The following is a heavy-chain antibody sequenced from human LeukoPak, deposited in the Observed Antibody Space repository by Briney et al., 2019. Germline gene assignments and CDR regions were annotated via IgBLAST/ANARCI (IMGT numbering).Heavy chain of an antibody. CDR1: GGSISSGSYY. D-gene: IGHD1-26*01. CDR3: ARVRAYGPSGSYLDY. V-gene: IGHV4-61*02. CDR2: IYTSGST. Sequence: SETLFLTCTVSGGSISSGSYYWSWIRQPAGKGLEWIGRIYTSGSTNYNPSLKSRVTISVDTSKNQFSLKLSSVTAADTAVYYCARVRAYGPSGSYLDYWGQGTLVTVPS. J-gene: IGHJ4*02.